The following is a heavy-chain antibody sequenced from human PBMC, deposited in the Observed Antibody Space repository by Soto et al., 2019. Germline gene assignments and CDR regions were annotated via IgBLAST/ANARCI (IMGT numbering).Heavy chain of an antibody. CDR3: AKDGYSSGWYFFDY. J-gene: IGHJ4*02. CDR1: GFTFSSYA. V-gene: IGHV3-23*01. D-gene: IGHD6-19*01. Sequence: GGSMRLSCAASGFTFSSYALSWVRQAQGKGLAWVSAISGSGGSTYYADSVKGRFTISRDNSKNTLYLQMNSLRAEDTAVYYCAKDGYSSGWYFFDYWGQGTLVTVSS. CDR2: ISGSGGST.